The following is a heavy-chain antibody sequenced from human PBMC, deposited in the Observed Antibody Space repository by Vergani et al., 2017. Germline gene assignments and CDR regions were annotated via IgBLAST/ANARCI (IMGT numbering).Heavy chain of an antibody. D-gene: IGHD2-15*01. CDR2: IIPILGIA. Sequence: QVQLVQSGAEVKKPGASVKVSCKASGGTFSSYAISWVRQAPGQGLEWMGRIIPILGIANYAQKFQGRVTITAGKSTSTAYMELSSLRSEDTAVYYCAWGAASKGDWFDPWGQGTLVTVSS. V-gene: IGHV1-69*04. CDR3: AWGAASKGDWFDP. J-gene: IGHJ5*02. CDR1: GGTFSSYA.